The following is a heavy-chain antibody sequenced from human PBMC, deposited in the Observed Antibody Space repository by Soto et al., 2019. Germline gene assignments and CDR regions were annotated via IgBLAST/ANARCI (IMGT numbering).Heavy chain of an antibody. CDR1: GFSVGSYG. CDR3: AKGRGSSWSVVFFDY. J-gene: IGHJ4*02. D-gene: IGHD6-13*01. Sequence: PXGSLRLSCTASGFSVGSYGMSWVRQAPGKGLECVSSSGSGYSIFYADSVKGRFTISRDNSKNTLFLQMNSLRAEDTAVYYCAKGRGSSWSVVFFDYWGQGALVTVSS. CDR2: SGSGYSI. V-gene: IGHV3-23*01.